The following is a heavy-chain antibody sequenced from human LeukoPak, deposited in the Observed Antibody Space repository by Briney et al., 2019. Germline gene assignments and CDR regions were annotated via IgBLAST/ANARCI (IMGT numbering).Heavy chain of an antibody. D-gene: IGHD6-13*01. CDR2: LYTSGST. V-gene: IGHV4-61*02. Sequence: KPSETLSLTCSVSGDSISSGSSYWSWIRQPAGKGLEWIGRLYTSGSTTYNPSLQSRVTISVDTSKNQFSLKLSSVTAADTAVYYCARDLSYGSSWYYGGYTHYMDVWGKGTTVTVSS. CDR3: ARDLSYGSSWYYGGYTHYMDV. J-gene: IGHJ6*03. CDR1: GDSISSGSSY.